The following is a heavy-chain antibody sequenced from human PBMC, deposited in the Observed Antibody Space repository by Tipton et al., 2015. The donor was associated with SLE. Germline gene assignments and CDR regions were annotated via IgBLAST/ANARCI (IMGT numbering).Heavy chain of an antibody. V-gene: IGHV4-38-2*02. J-gene: IGHJ4*02. Sequence: TLSLTCSVSGYSISSGFYWGWLRQSPGKGLEWIGSIYHSGSTQYNPSLKSRVTISVDTSGNQVSLRPRSVTAADTAVYYCARDLFVEFYRSWSDYAYYFDYWGQGVLVTVSS. D-gene: IGHD3-3*01. CDR3: ARDLFVEFYRSWSDYAYYFDY. CDR2: IYHSGST. CDR1: GYSISSGFY.